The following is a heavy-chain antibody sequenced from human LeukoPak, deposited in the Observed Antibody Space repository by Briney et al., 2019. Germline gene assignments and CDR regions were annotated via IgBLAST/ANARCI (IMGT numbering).Heavy chain of an antibody. CDR3: ARSIVGARGSLFFDY. D-gene: IGHD1-26*01. Sequence: PGGSLRLSCAASGFTFSSYSMNWVRQAPGKGLEWVSYISSSSSTIYYADSVKGRFTISRDNAKNSLYLQMNSLRAEDTAVYYCARSIVGARGSLFFDYWGQGTLVTVSS. CDR1: GFTFSSYS. V-gene: IGHV3-48*01. CDR2: ISSSSSTI. J-gene: IGHJ4*02.